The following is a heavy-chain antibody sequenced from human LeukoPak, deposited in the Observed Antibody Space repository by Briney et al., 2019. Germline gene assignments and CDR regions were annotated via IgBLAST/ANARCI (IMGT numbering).Heavy chain of an antibody. CDR3: ARGYGSGRLRYFFDY. V-gene: IGHV1-46*01. CDR1: GYTFTSYD. D-gene: IGHD3-10*01. Sequence: GASVKVSCKASGYTFTSYDMHWVRQAPGQGLEWMGIINPSGGSTSYAQKFQGRVTMTGDTSTSTVYMELSSLRSEDTAVYYCARGYGSGRLRYFFDYCGQGTLVTVSS. J-gene: IGHJ4*02. CDR2: INPSGGST.